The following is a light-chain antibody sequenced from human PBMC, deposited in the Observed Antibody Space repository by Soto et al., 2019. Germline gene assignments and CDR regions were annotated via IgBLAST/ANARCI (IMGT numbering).Light chain of an antibody. CDR3: QQYSDSPLT. Sequence: EIVLTQSPGTLSLSPGERATLSCRASQTVRTNYLAWFKHKPGQAPRLLIYGASSRATGIPDRFSGSGSGTDFTLTINRLEPEDFAVYFCQQYSDSPLTFGGGTKVEIK. V-gene: IGKV3-20*01. CDR2: GAS. J-gene: IGKJ4*01. CDR1: QTVRTNY.